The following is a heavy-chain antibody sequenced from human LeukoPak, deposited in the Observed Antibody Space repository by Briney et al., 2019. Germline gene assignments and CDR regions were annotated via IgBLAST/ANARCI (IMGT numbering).Heavy chain of an antibody. CDR3: ATRHPNYHDILTGYSNPPGY. V-gene: IGHV3-23*01. D-gene: IGHD3-9*01. J-gene: IGHJ4*02. CDR1: GFTFSSYA. CDR2: ISGSGGST. Sequence: GGSLRLSCAASGFTFSSYAMSWVRQAPGKGLEWVSAISGSGGSTYYADSVKGRFTISRDNSKNTLYLQMNSLRAEDTAVYYCATRHPNYHDILTGYSNPPGYWGQGTLVTVSS.